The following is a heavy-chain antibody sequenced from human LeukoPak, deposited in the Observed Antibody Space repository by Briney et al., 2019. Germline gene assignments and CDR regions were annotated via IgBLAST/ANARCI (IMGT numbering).Heavy chain of an antibody. CDR3: ARAESSYYYGSGVDY. V-gene: IGHV1-18*01. Sequence: GASVKVSCKASGYTFTSYAMHWVRQAPGQGLEWMGWISAYNGNTNYAQKLQGRVTMTTDTSTSTAYMELRSLRSDDTAVYYCARAESSYYYGSGVDYWGQGTLVTVSS. CDR2: ISAYNGNT. J-gene: IGHJ4*02. CDR1: GYTFTSYA. D-gene: IGHD3-10*01.